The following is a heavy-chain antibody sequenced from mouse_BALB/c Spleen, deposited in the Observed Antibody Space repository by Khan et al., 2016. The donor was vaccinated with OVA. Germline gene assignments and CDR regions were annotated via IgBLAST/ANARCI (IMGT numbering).Heavy chain of an antibody. J-gene: IGHJ4*01. CDR2: ISYSGST. Sequence: EVQLQESGPGLVKPSQSLSLTCTVTGYSITSEYAWNWIRQFPGNKLEWMGYISYSGSTNYNPSLKSRISVTRDTSKNQFFLQLNSVTTEDTATYYCARSVYYVYAYAIDYWGQGTSVTVSS. CDR3: ARSVYYVYAYAIDY. CDR1: GYSITSEYA. V-gene: IGHV3-2*02. D-gene: IGHD2-2*01.